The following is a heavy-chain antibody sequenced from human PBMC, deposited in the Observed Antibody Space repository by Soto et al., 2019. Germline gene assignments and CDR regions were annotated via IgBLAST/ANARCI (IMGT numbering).Heavy chain of an antibody. CDR3: ARISRYSEAVY. CDR2: IFSNDEK. Sequence: QVTLKESGPVLVKPTETLTLTCTVSGFSLSNARMGVSWIRQPPGKALEWLAHIFSNDEKSYSTSLKSRLTISKDTSKSQVVLTMTNMDPVDTATYYCARISRYSEAVYWGQGTLVTVSS. J-gene: IGHJ4*02. D-gene: IGHD1-26*01. V-gene: IGHV2-26*01. CDR1: GFSLSNARMG.